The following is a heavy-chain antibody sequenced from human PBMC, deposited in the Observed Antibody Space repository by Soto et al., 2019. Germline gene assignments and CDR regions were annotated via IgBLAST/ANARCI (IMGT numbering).Heavy chain of an antibody. Sequence: SVKVSCKASGGTFSSYAISWVRQAPGQGLEWMGGIIPIFGTANYAQKFQGRVTITADKSTSTAYMELSSLRSEDTAVYYCARSDGFGVVIIGFDYWGQGTLVTVSS. CDR1: GGTFSSYA. CDR2: IIPIFGTA. CDR3: ARSDGFGVVIIGFDY. J-gene: IGHJ4*02. D-gene: IGHD3-3*01. V-gene: IGHV1-69*06.